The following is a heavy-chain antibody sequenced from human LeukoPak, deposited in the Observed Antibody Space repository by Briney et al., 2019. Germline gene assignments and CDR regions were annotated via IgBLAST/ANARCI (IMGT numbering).Heavy chain of an antibody. V-gene: IGHV4-59*01. CDR3: ARAVHYSGTSDQYTGGWYYFDF. Sequence: SETLSLTCNVFGDSMNNYYWSWIRQPPGKGLEWIGNINDSGSTNSNPSLKSRATISVGMSRKHFFLDLSSVTAADAAVYYCARAVHYSGTSDQYTGGWYYFDFWGQGTLVTVSS. D-gene: IGHD3-10*01. CDR2: INDSGST. CDR1: GDSMNNYY. J-gene: IGHJ4*02.